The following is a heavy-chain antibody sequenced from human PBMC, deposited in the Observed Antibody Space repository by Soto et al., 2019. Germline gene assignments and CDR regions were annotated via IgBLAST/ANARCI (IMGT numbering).Heavy chain of an antibody. J-gene: IGHJ5*02. CDR3: ARHKRESNQLLYWFDP. CDR1: GGSISSYY. D-gene: IGHD2-2*01. Sequence: SETLSLTCTVSGGSISSYYWSWIRQPPGKGLEWIGYIYYSGSTNYNPSLKSRVTISVDTSKNQFSLKLSSVTAADTAVYYCARHKRESNQLLYWFDPWGQGTLVTVSS. V-gene: IGHV4-59*08. CDR2: IYYSGST.